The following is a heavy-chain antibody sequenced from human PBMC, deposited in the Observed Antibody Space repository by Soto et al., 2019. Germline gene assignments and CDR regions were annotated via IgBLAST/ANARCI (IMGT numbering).Heavy chain of an antibody. CDR1: GFTFSSYA. Sequence: EVQLLESGGGLVQPGGSLRLSCAASGFTFSSYAMSWVRQAPGKGLEWVSAISGSGGSTYYADSVKGRFTISRDNSKNTLYLQRNSRRAEDTAVYYCAKDHFTVAVAGRYGMDVWGQGTTVTVSS. CDR3: AKDHFTVAVAGRYGMDV. D-gene: IGHD6-19*01. V-gene: IGHV3-23*01. J-gene: IGHJ6*02. CDR2: ISGSGGST.